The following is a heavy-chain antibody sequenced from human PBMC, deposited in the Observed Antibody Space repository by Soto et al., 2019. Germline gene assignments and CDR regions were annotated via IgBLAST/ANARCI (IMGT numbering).Heavy chain of an antibody. V-gene: IGHV1-69*01. J-gene: IGHJ6*02. CDR2: IIPISDTT. CDR1: GGTFSSYA. Sequence: QVQLVQSGAEVKTPGSSVKVSCKASGGTFSSYAISWVRQAPGQGLEWMGGIIPISDTTNYAQKFQGRVTITADESTSTAYMELSSLRSADTAVYYCARSQGSSTSLEIYYYYYYGMDVWGQGTTVTVSS. D-gene: IGHD2-2*01. CDR3: ARSQGSSTSLEIYYYYYYGMDV.